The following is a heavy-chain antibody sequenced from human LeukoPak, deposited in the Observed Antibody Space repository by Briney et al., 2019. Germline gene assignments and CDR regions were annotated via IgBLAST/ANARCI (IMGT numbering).Heavy chain of an antibody. J-gene: IGHJ4*02. Sequence: PSETLSLTCTVSGDSMNSYYWSWIRQPPGKGVEWIGHIYYIGSTNYNPSLKSRITISVDTSKNQFSLKLSSVTAADTAVYYCARKLSGADEGFDYWAREPWSPSPQ. CDR1: GDSMNSYY. D-gene: IGHD3-10*01. V-gene: IGHV4-59*01. CDR3: ARKLSGADEGFDY. CDR2: IYYIGST.